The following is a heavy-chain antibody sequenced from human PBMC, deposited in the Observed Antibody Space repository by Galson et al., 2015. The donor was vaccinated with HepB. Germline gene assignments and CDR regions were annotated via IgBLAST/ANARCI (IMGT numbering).Heavy chain of an antibody. V-gene: IGHV3-30*18. J-gene: IGHJ6*02. CDR2: ISYDESNK. Sequence: SLRLSCAASRFTFSSFAMHWVRQAPGKGLEWVAIISYDESNKYYADSVKGRFTISRDNSKDTLYLQMNSLRAEDTAVYYCAKVDGLGSYYPYYYYGMDVWGQGTTVTVSS. CDR1: RFTFSSFA. D-gene: IGHD3-10*01. CDR3: AKVDGLGSYYPYYYYGMDV.